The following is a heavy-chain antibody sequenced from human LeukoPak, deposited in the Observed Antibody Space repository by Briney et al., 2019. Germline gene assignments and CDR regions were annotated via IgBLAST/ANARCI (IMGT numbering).Heavy chain of an antibody. CDR3: ARDLGAAKDY. D-gene: IGHD6-13*01. Sequence: PGGSLRLSCAVSGFTFRSYWMSWLRQAPGKGLEWVAVISYDGSNKYYADSVKGRFTISRDNSKNTLYLQMNSLRAEDTAVYYCARDLGAAKDYWGQGTLVTVSS. J-gene: IGHJ4*02. CDR1: GFTFRSYW. CDR2: ISYDGSNK. V-gene: IGHV3-30-3*01.